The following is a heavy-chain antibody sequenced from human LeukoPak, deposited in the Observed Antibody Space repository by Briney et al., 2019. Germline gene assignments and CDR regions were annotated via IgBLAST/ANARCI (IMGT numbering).Heavy chain of an antibody. CDR2: IIPIFGTA. J-gene: IGHJ5*02. D-gene: IGHD3-16*01. CDR1: GGTFSSYA. Sequence: ASVKVSCKASGGTFSSYAISWVRQAPGQGLEWMGGIIPIFGTANYAQKFQGRVTITADESTSTAYMELSSLRSEDTAVYYCARGPPLRAHWFDPWGQGTLVTASS. V-gene: IGHV1-69*13. CDR3: ARGPPLRAHWFDP.